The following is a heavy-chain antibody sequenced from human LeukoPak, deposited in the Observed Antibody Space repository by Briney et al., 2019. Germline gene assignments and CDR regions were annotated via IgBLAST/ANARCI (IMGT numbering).Heavy chain of an antibody. CDR1: GYTFTSYG. CDR2: ITSYNGNK. CDR3: ARAYSPSARYRGYDFDY. V-gene: IGHV1-18*01. J-gene: IGHJ4*02. D-gene: IGHD5-12*01. Sequence: GASVKVSCKASGYTFTSYGISWVRQAPGQGLECMGWITSYNGNKNYAQKLQGRVTMTTDTSTSTAYMELRSLRSDDTAVYYCARAYSPSARYRGYDFDYWGQGTLVTVSS.